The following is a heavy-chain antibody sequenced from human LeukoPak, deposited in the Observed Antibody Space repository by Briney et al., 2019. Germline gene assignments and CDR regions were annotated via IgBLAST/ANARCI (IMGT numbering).Heavy chain of an antibody. CDR3: GAATTYYYYYGMDV. Sequence: SETLSLTCTVSGYSISSGYYWGWIRQPPGKGLEWIGSIYHSGSTYYNPSLKSRVTISVDTSKNQFSLKLSSVTAADTAVYYCGAATTYYYYYGMDVWGQGTTVTVSS. CDR2: IYHSGST. V-gene: IGHV4-38-2*02. CDR1: GYSISSGYY. D-gene: IGHD1-26*01. J-gene: IGHJ6*02.